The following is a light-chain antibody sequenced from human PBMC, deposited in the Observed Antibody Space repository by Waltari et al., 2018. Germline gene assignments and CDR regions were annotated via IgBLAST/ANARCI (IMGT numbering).Light chain of an antibody. J-gene: IGKJ3*01. V-gene: IGKV3D-15*01. Sequence: ETVMMQSPATLSLSPGERATLSCRASQSVGSTLAWYQQKPGQAPRRLIYYASSRATGIPDRFSGSGSGTEFTLTISSLDPEDVGVYYCQKYNDWPFTFGPGTKLDIK. CDR3: QKYNDWPFT. CDR2: YAS. CDR1: QSVGST.